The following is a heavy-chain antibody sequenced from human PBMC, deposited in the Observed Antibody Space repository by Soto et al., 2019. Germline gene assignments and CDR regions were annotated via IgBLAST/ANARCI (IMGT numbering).Heavy chain of an antibody. J-gene: IGHJ4*02. CDR1: GGSITTGGYY. Sequence: ILSLTFSFSGGSITTGGYYWSGIRQHPGKGLEWIGYIYYSGNTYYNPSLKSRVTISLDTSKNQFSLKLSSVTAADTAVYYCERARYSSHYYIDNWGQGTLVTVPS. CDR2: IYYSGNT. D-gene: IGHD6-19*01. V-gene: IGHV4-31*03. CDR3: ERARYSSHYYIDN.